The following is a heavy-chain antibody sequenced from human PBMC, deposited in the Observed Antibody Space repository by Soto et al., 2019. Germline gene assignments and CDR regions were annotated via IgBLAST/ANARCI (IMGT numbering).Heavy chain of an antibody. J-gene: IGHJ4*02. CDR2: ISGSGGSK. CDR3: AKAPDYGDYLHFDY. V-gene: IGHV3-23*01. Sequence: GGSLRLSCAASGFTFSSYAMSWVRQAPGKGLEWVSAISGSGGSKYYADSVKGRFTISRDNSKNTLYLQMNSLRAEDTAVYYCAKAPDYGDYLHFDYWGQGTLVTVSS. D-gene: IGHD4-17*01. CDR1: GFTFSSYA.